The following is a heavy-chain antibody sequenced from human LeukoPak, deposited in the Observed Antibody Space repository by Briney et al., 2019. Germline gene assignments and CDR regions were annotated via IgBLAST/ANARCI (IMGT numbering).Heavy chain of an antibody. CDR3: ARDCGSGSYSGCWCY. D-gene: IGHD3-10*01. V-gene: IGHV4-59*01. Sequence: SGTLSLTCTVSGGAINNYFWSWIRQPPGKGLEWIGFIYYSGSTTYNPSLKSRVTISVDTSKNQFSLKLSSVTAADTAVYYCARDCGSGSYSGCWCYWGQGTLVTVSS. CDR2: IYYSGST. J-gene: IGHJ4*02. CDR1: GGAINNYF.